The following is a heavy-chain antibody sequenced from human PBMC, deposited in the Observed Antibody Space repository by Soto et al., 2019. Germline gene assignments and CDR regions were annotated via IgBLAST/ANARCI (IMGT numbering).Heavy chain of an antibody. CDR3: AKAYTTH. D-gene: IGHD2-2*02. V-gene: IGHV3-23*01. CDR1: VFTVRRYA. CDR2: ISGSGGST. J-gene: IGHJ4*02. Sequence: GSLRLSGAASVFTVRRYAMSWVRQAPGKGLEWVAAISGSGGSTYYADSVKGRFTISRDSSKNTLYLQMNSLRAEDTAVYYCAKAYTTHWGQGTLVTGSS.